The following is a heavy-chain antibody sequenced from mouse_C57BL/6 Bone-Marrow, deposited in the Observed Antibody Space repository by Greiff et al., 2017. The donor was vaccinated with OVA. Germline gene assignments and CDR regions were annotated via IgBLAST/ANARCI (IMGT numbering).Heavy chain of an antibody. Sequence: QVQLQQPGAELVRPGTSVKLSCKASGYTFTSYWMHWVKQRPGQGLEWIGVIDPSDSYTNYNQKFKGKATLTVDTSSSTAYMELHSLTSEDSAVYFCARGTTVGGGYFDVWGTGTTVTVSS. D-gene: IGHD1-1*01. J-gene: IGHJ1*03. CDR1: GYTFTSYW. CDR2: IDPSDSYT. V-gene: IGHV1-59*01. CDR3: ARGTTVGGGYFDV.